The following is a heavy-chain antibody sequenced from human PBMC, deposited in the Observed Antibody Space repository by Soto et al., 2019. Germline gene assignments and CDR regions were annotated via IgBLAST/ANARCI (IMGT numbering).Heavy chain of an antibody. CDR2: VNPNGGST. CDR3: VSVLRVYYYYYYRDG. CDR1: GYTFTSFY. V-gene: IGHV1-46*01. J-gene: IGHJ6*03. Sequence: VKVSCKASGYTFTSFYIHWVRQAPGQGLEWVGIVNPNGGSTNYAQKFKGRITISRDTSTSTVYMDLSSLRSEDTAVYSCVSVLRVYYYYYYRDGWGKGTTFTVSS.